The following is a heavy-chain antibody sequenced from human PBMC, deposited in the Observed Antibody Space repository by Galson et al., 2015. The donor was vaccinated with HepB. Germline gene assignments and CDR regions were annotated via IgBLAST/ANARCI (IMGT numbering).Heavy chain of an antibody. Sequence: SLRLSCAASGFTFDDYAMHWVRQAPGKGLEWVAVISYDGSNKYYADSVKGRFTISRDNSKNTLYLQMSSLRAEDTAVYFCARDHGSAVAGDWGIDYWGQGTLVTVSS. CDR1: GFTFDDYA. CDR3: ARDHGSAVAGDWGIDY. V-gene: IGHV3-30-3*01. D-gene: IGHD6-19*01. J-gene: IGHJ4*02. CDR2: ISYDGSNK.